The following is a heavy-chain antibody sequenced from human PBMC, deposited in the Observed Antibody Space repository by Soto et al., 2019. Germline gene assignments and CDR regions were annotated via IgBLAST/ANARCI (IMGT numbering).Heavy chain of an antibody. Sequence: QIQLVESGGGLVKPGGSLRLSCAASGFSLSDFYTSWLRQAPGQGLEWVSYISINSNYREYADSVKGRHTISRDNAKNSRYLQMNSLRGEDTAVYYCVRGGGGGQFDYWGQGTLVSVSS. J-gene: IGHJ4*02. CDR3: VRGGGGGQFDY. CDR1: GFSLSDFY. V-gene: IGHV3-11*06. CDR2: ISINSNYR. D-gene: IGHD2-21*01.